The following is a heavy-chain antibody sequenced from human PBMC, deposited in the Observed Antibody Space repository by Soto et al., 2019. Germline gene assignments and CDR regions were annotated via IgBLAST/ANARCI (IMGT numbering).Heavy chain of an antibody. V-gene: IGHV4-59*01. CDR2: IYNGERT. Sequence: QVHLQESGPGLVKPSETMSLTCTASGASIRNFYWNWVRQFPGKGLEWIGHIYNGERTNYNPSLKSRVTISVHTSQNQFSLKLSSVTVADTAVYYCAQTTGWPGFDYWGQGTLVAVSS. J-gene: IGHJ4*02. CDR3: AQTTGWPGFDY. D-gene: IGHD6-19*01. CDR1: GASIRNFY.